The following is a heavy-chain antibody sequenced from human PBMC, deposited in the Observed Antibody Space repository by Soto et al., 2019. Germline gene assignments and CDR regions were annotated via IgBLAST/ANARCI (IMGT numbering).Heavy chain of an antibody. D-gene: IGHD3-9*01. J-gene: IGHJ4*02. CDR3: ARAVRYCDWLLSCLDY. CDR1: GGTFSSYA. Sequence: SVKVSCKASGGTFSSYAISWVRQAPGQGLEWMGGIIPIVGTANYAQKFQGRVTITADKSTSTAYMELSSLRSEDTAVYYCARAVRYCDWLLSCLDYWGQGTLVTVSS. CDR2: IIPIVGTA. V-gene: IGHV1-69*06.